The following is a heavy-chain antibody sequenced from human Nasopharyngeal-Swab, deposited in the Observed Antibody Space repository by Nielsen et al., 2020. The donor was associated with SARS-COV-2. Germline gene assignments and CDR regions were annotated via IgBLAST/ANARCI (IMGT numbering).Heavy chain of an antibody. Sequence: GGPLKLSCAASGLTFSAYWMAWVPRAQGKGLEWVADIKVDGSEQYYVDSVKGRFTVSRDNAKNSLYLQMNSLRAEDTAMYYCARDETQQIRGWGYWGQGTLVTVSS. V-gene: IGHV3-7*01. CDR2: IKVDGSEQ. CDR1: GLTFSAYW. D-gene: IGHD1-26*01. CDR3: ARDETQQIRGWGY. J-gene: IGHJ4*02.